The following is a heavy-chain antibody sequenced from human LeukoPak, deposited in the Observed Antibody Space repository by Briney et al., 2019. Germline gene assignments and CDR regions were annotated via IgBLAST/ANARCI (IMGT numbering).Heavy chain of an antibody. CDR3: ARDPNGDYIGAFDI. V-gene: IGHV3-23*01. CDR1: GFTFSAYA. J-gene: IGHJ3*02. D-gene: IGHD4-17*01. Sequence: GGSLRLSCTASGFTFSAYAMMWVRQAPGKGPEWVSAIRGGGTSEFYADSVKGRFRISRDNSKDTLFLQMNSLRAEDTAVYYCARDPNGDYIGAFDIWGPGTMVTVSS. CDR2: IRGGGTSE.